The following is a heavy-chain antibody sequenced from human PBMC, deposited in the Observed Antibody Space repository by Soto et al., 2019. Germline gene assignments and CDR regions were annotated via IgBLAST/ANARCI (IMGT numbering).Heavy chain of an antibody. CDR2: IYHSGST. Sequence: SKTLSLTCAVSGGSISSGGYSLSWIRQPPGKGLEWIGYIYHSGSTYYNPSLKSRVTISVDRSKNQFSLKLSSVTAEDTAVYYCAKTLKYSSSLVDYWGQGTPVTVSS. V-gene: IGHV4-30-2*01. CDR3: AKTLKYSSSLVDY. J-gene: IGHJ4*02. D-gene: IGHD3-22*01. CDR1: GGSISSGGYS.